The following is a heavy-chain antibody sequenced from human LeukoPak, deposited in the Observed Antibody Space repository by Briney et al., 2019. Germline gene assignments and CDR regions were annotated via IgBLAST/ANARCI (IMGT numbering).Heavy chain of an antibody. CDR3: GKTTAGYSSGQKPAWPVDY. Sequence: PGGSLRLSCEASGFTFGSFAMYWVRQAPGKELDWIAGIFGSGGSPHYADSVKGRFTISRDNSKNTVYLQINSLRAEDTAVYYCGKTTAGYSSGQKPAWPVDYWGQGTLVTVSS. CDR1: GFTFGSFA. J-gene: IGHJ4*02. CDR2: IFGSGGSP. D-gene: IGHD5-18*01. V-gene: IGHV3-23*01.